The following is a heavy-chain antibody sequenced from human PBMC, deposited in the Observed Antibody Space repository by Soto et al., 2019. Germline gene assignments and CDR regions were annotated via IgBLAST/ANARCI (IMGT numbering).Heavy chain of an antibody. J-gene: IGHJ4*02. CDR2: ITDTGGDA. CDR3: ARGSTDSYPGSRIFDF. V-gene: IGHV3-23*01. CDR1: GLTFGGRA. D-gene: IGHD3-10*01. Sequence: GGSLRLSCVASGLTFGGRAMSWVRQAPGEGPQWVSTITDTGGDAKYADSVRGRFVISRDNSKKTLYLQMTSLTAEDSAMYFCARGSTDSYPGSRIFDFWGRGTLVTVSS.